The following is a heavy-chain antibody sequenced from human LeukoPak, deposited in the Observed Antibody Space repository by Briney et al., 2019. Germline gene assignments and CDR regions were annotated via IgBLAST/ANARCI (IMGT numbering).Heavy chain of an antibody. Sequence: SETLSLTCAVYGGSFSGYYWSWIRQPPGKGLEWIGEINHSGSTNYNPSLKSRVTISVDTSKNQFSLKLSSVTAADTAVYYCARLPGYSSSSRFDYWGQGTLVTVSS. V-gene: IGHV4-34*01. CDR3: ARLPGYSSSSRFDY. CDR1: GGSFSGYY. CDR2: INHSGST. D-gene: IGHD6-6*01. J-gene: IGHJ4*02.